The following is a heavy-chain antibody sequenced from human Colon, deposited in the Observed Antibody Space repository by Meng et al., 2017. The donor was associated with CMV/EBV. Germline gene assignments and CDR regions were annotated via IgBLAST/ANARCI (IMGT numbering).Heavy chain of an antibody. Sequence: ASGCAFYTFSFSWVRPSPGQGLEWMGVVTPLFGTASKAQKFQGRVAMPTDESTSTAYMDLSSLTSEDTAIYYCARGRGGDYLTPSDYWGQGTLVTVSS. CDR3: ARGRGGDYLTPSDY. D-gene: IGHD4-17*01. V-gene: IGHV1-69*05. CDR2: VTPLFGTA. J-gene: IGHJ4*02. CDR1: GCAFYTFS.